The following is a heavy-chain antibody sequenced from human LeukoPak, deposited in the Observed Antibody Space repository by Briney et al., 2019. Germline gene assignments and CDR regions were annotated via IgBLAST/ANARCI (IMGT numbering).Heavy chain of an antibody. CDR2: IKTDGTTT. CDR1: GFTFSSYW. D-gene: IGHD2-15*01. CDR3: TRDYCAGGSCFSGPGY. J-gene: IGHJ4*02. V-gene: IGHV3-74*01. Sequence: PGGSLRLSCAASGFTFSSYWMYWVRRVPGKGLVWVSRIKTDGTTTNYADSVQGRFTVSRDNAKSTLYLQMNSLRAEDAAVYFCTRDYCAGGSCFSGPGYWGQGTLVTVSS.